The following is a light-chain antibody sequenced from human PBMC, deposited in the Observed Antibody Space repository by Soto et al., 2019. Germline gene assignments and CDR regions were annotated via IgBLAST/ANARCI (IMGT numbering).Light chain of an antibody. CDR3: QQFGTSFPYT. CDR2: DAS. V-gene: IGKV3-20*01. J-gene: IGKJ2*01. CDR1: QSVSSSY. Sequence: EIVLTQSPGTLSLSPGERATLTCRASQSVSSSYLAWYQQKPGQAPRLLMYDASGRATGIPDRFSGSGSGTDFPLTISRLEPEAFAVYYCQQFGTSFPYTFGQGTKLDIK.